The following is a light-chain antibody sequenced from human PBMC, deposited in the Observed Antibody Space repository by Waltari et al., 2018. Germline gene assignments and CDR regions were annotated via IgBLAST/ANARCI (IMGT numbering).Light chain of an antibody. Sequence: QSALTQPASVSGSPGQSITISCTGTSSDVGFYDFVSWFQQHPGKAPKVMIYKGNNRPSGVSNRFSGSKSANPASLTISGLQAEDEADYYCSSYTRRSYWVFGGGTQLTVL. CDR3: SSYTRRSYWV. CDR2: KGN. J-gene: IGLJ3*02. V-gene: IGLV2-14*01. CDR1: SSDVGFYDF.